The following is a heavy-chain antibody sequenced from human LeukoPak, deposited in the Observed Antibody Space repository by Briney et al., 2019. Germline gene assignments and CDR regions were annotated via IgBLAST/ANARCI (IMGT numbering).Heavy chain of an antibody. CDR3: ASARYCSSTSCPEKYYYYYYGMDV. V-gene: IGHV3-21*01. Sequence: GGSLRLSCAASGFTFSSYSMNWVRQAPGKGLEWVSSISSSSSYIYYADSVKGRCTISRDNAKNSLYLQMNSLRAEDTAVYYCASARYCSSTSCPEKYYYYYYGMDVWGQGTTVTVSS. CDR1: GFTFSSYS. D-gene: IGHD2-2*01. J-gene: IGHJ6*02. CDR2: ISSSSSYI.